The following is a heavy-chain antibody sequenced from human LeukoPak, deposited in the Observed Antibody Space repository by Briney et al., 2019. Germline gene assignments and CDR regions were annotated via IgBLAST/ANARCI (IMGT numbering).Heavy chain of an antibody. CDR1: GGSFSGYC. Sequence: SETLSLTCAVYGGSFSGYCWSWIRQPPGKGLEWIGEINHSGSTNYNPSLKSRVTISVDTSKNRFSLKLSSVTAADTAVYYCARWCSSGYYRDAFDIWGQGTMVTVSS. J-gene: IGHJ3*02. CDR2: INHSGST. CDR3: ARWCSSGYYRDAFDI. V-gene: IGHV4-34*01. D-gene: IGHD3-22*01.